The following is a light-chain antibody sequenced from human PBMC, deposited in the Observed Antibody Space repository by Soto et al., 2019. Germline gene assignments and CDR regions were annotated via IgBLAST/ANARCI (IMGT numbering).Light chain of an antibody. V-gene: IGLV2-14*01. J-gene: IGLJ1*01. Sequence: QSVLTQPASVSGSPGQSITISCSGTSSDIGTYDHVAWFQQFTGKTPKLVIYSVSDRPSGVSYRFSGSKSGNTASLTISGLQADDEADYYFISYTVGRSYVFGTGTKLTVL. CDR2: SVS. CDR3: ISYTVGRSYV. CDR1: SSDIGTYDH.